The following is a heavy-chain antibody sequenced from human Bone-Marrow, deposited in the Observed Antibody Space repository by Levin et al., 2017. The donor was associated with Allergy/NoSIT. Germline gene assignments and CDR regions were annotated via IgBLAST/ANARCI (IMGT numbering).Heavy chain of an antibody. Sequence: SETLSLTCTVSGDSISSNSHFWGWIRQPPGKGLEWIGSIHFGGSTNQNPSLKSRVTISVDTSKTQFYLHVTSVTAADTALYYGARQKKVRYFESFAAGLDGWGEGTAVTVSS. CDR3: ARQKKVRYFESFAAGLDG. CDR2: IHFGGST. V-gene: IGHV4-39*01. CDR1: GDSISSNSHF. J-gene: IGHJ6*04. D-gene: IGHD3-9*01.